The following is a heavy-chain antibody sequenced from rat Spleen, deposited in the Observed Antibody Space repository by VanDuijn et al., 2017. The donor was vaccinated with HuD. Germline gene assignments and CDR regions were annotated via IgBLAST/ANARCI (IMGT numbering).Heavy chain of an antibody. V-gene: IGHV3-1*01. CDR3: ARSMGITFYVMDA. CDR1: GYSITSNY. Sequence: EVQLQESGPGLVKPSQSLSLTCSVTGYSITSNYWGWIRKFPGNKMEWMGYISYSGSTSYNPSLKSRISITRDTSKNQFFLQLNSVTPEDTANYYCARSMGITFYVMDAWGQGASVTVSS. D-gene: IGHD1-9*01. J-gene: IGHJ4*01. CDR2: ISYSGST.